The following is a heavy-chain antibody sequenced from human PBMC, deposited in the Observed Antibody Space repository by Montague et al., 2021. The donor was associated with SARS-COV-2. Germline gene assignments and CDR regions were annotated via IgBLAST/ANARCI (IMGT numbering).Heavy chain of an antibody. D-gene: IGHD3-16*01. CDR1: GFTFSGHW. V-gene: IGHV3-74*01. CDR2: INGDGDMT. Sequence: SLRLSCAASGFTFSGHWMHWVRQAPGQGLVWVSRINGDGDMTFSADSMKGRFTISRDNAKNSVYLHLNSLRVEDTAVYYCTKDFDSEFGFWGQGTLVTVSS. J-gene: IGHJ4*02. CDR3: TKDFDSEFGF.